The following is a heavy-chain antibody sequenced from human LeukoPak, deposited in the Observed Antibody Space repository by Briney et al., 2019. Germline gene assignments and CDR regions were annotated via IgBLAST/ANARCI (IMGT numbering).Heavy chain of an antibody. V-gene: IGHV3-48*01. D-gene: IGHD2-2*03. CDR2: ISSSSSSI. CDR1: GFTFSSYS. J-gene: IGHJ4*02. CDR3: ARGLDLYY. Sequence: PGGSLRLSCAASGFTFSSYSMNWVRQAPGKGLEWVSYISSSSSSIYYADSVKGRITISRDNAKNSLYPQMNSLRAEDTAVYYCARGLDLYYWGQGTLVTVSS.